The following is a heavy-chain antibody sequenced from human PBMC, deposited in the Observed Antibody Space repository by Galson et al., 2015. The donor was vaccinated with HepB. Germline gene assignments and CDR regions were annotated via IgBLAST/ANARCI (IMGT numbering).Heavy chain of an antibody. Sequence: SLRLSCAASGFTFSDHYMSWIRQAPGKGLEWVSSISSSDSYTNYADSVKGRFTISRDNAKNSLYLQLNSLRAEDTAVYYCARDSSGSDYWGQGTLVTVSS. CDR3: ARDSSGSDY. V-gene: IGHV3-11*06. J-gene: IGHJ4*02. CDR1: GFTFSDHY. D-gene: IGHD3-22*01. CDR2: ISSSDSYT.